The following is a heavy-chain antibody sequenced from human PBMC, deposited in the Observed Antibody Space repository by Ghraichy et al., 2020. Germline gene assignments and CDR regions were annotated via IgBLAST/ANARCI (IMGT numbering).Heavy chain of an antibody. D-gene: IGHD5-12*01. CDR2: INHSGST. J-gene: IGHJ4*02. Sequence: SETLSLTCAVYGGSFSGYYWSWIRQPPGKGLEWIGEINHSGSTNYNPSLKSRVTISVDTSKNQFSLKLSSVTAADTAVYYCARRRGVWPTRPFDYWGQGTLVTVSS. V-gene: IGHV4-34*01. CDR1: GGSFSGYY. CDR3: ARRRGVWPTRPFDY.